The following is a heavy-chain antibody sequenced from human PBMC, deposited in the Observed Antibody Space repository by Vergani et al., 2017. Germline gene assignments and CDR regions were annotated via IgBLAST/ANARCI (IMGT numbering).Heavy chain of an antibody. J-gene: IGHJ5*02. Sequence: QVQLQQWGAGLLKPSETLSLTCAVYGWSLSGYYWRWIRQPPGKGLEWIGEINHSGSTNYNPSLKSRVTISVDTSKNQFSLKLSSVTAADTAVYYCARAPGGGSYGYGRWFDPWGQGTLVTVSS. CDR3: ARAPGGGSYGYGRWFDP. D-gene: IGHD5-18*01. CDR1: GWSLSGYY. CDR2: INHSGST. V-gene: IGHV4-34*01.